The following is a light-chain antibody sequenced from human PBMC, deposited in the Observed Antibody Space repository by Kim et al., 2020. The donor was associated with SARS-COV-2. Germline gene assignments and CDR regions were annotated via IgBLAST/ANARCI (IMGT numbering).Light chain of an antibody. Sequence: SASVGDTVTITCRAGLTISTYLNWYQQKPGSAPKLLIYSASSLNRGAPSRFSGSGSGTYFTLIITNLQLEDFATYYCQQSVLTPYTFGQGTKLEI. J-gene: IGKJ2*01. CDR1: LTISTY. CDR2: SAS. V-gene: IGKV1-39*01. CDR3: QQSVLTPYT.